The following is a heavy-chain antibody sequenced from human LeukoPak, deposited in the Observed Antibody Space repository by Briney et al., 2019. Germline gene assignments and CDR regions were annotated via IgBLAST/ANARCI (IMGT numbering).Heavy chain of an antibody. CDR2: IYHSGST. CDR3: AREGGSGYSYGSIDY. J-gene: IGHJ4*02. V-gene: IGHV4-4*02. D-gene: IGHD5-18*01. Sequence: PSETLSLTCAVSGGSISSSNWWSWVRQPPGKGLEWIGEIYHSGSTNYNPSLKSRVTISVDKSKNQFSLKLSSVTAADTAVYYCAREGGSGYSYGSIDYWGQGTLVTVSS. CDR1: GGSISSSNW.